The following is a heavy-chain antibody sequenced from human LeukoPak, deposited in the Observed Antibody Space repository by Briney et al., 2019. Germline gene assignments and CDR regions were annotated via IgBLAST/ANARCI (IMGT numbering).Heavy chain of an antibody. J-gene: IGHJ4*02. V-gene: IGHV1-2*02. CDR3: ARALQWELPGNFDY. Sequence: ASVKVSCKASGYTFTVYYMHWVRQAPGQGLEWMGWINPNSGGTNYAQKFQGRVTMTRDTSISTAYMELSRLRSDDTAVYYCARALQWELPGNFDYWGQGTLVTVSS. CDR2: INPNSGGT. D-gene: IGHD1-26*01. CDR1: GYTFTVYY.